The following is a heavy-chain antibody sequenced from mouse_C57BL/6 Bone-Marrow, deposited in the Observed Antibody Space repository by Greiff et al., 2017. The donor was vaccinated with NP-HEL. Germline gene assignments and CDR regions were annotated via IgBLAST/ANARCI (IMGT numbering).Heavy chain of an antibody. Sequence: VQLQQSVAELVRPGASVKLSCTASGFTIKNTYMHWVKQRPEQGLEWIGRIDPANGNTKYAPKFQGKATITADTSSNTAYLQLSSLTSEDTAIYYGARSRVTTVVSFDYWGQGTTLTVSS. CDR1: GFTIKNTY. J-gene: IGHJ2*01. D-gene: IGHD1-1*01. V-gene: IGHV14-3*01. CDR3: ARSRVTTVVSFDY. CDR2: IDPANGNT.